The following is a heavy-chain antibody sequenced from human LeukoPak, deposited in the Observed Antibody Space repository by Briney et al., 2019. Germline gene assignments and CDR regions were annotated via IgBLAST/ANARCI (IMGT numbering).Heavy chain of an antibody. V-gene: IGHV3-74*01. CDR1: GFSFSNYW. CDR3: ARGGDGDYERFTWPY. J-gene: IGHJ4*02. CDR2: IHSDGSST. D-gene: IGHD4-17*01. Sequence: GGSLRLSCAASGFSFSNYWMHWVRQAPGKGLVWVARIHSDGSSTTYADSVRGRFTISRDNAKNSLYLQMNSLRAEDTAVYYCARGGDGDYERFTWPYWGQGTLVTVSS.